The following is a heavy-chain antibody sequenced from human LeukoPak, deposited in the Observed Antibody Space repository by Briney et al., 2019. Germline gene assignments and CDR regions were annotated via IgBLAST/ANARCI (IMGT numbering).Heavy chain of an antibody. D-gene: IGHD3-9*01. CDR2: ISGSGGST. Sequence: QTGGSLRLSCAASGFTFSSYAMSWVRQAPGKWLEWVSAISGSGGSTYYADSVKGRFTISRDNSKNTLYLQMNSLRAEDTAVYYCAKEGRASSSTGYYPVDYWGQGTLVTVSS. CDR3: AKEGRASSSTGYYPVDY. J-gene: IGHJ4*02. V-gene: IGHV3-23*01. CDR1: GFTFSSYA.